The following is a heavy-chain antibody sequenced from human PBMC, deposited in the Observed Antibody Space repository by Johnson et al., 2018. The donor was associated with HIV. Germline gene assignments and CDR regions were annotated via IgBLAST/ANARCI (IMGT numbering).Heavy chain of an antibody. CDR2: ISHDGSND. CDR3: AKDLMYNWNDVGAFYI. CDR1: GFTFSTYV. D-gene: IGHD1-1*01. V-gene: IGHV3-30*18. Sequence: HVQLVESGGGVVQPGRSLRLSCAASGFTFSTYVMYWVRQAPGKGLEWVALISHDGSNDYCADSVKGRFTISRDNSKNTLYLQMNSLRAEDTAVYYCAKDLMYNWNDVGAFYIWGQGTMVTVSS. J-gene: IGHJ3*02.